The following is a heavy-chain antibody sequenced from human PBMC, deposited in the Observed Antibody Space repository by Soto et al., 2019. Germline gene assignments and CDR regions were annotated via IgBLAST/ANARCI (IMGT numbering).Heavy chain of an antibody. J-gene: IGHJ6*02. Sequence: SVKVSCKASGGTFSSYAISWVRQAPGQGLEWMGGIIPIYGTPNFAQRFQGRVTITADESTSTAYMELSSLRSEDTATYYCAIPIAVHYYCYYVMAVWGQGTTVTVSS. CDR1: GGTFSSYA. D-gene: IGHD6-19*01. CDR3: AIPIAVHYYCYYVMAV. CDR2: IIPIYGTP. V-gene: IGHV1-69*13.